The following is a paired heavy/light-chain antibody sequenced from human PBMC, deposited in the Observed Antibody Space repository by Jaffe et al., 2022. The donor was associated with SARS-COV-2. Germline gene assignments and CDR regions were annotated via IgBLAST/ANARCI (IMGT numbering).Heavy chain of an antibody. CDR3: SRGGGWYGSDAFDI. Sequence: QVQLQESGPGLVKPSETLSLTCTVSSGSVSSSDFYWTWIRQPPGKGLEWIGYIHYSGSTSYNPSLKSRVTVSLDTSKNQFSLKLSSVIAADTAVYFCSRGGGWYGSDAFDIWGQGTVVTVSS. J-gene: IGHJ3*02. CDR2: IHYSGST. V-gene: IGHV4-61*08. CDR1: SGSVSSSDFY. D-gene: IGHD6-19*01.
Light chain of an antibody. CDR1: SSNIGNNI. V-gene: IGLV1-44*01. J-gene: IGLJ1*01. CDR3: AAWDDSLSGLV. CDR2: GSN. Sequence: QSVLTQPPSASGTPGQRVTISCSGSSSNIGNNIVNWYQQLPRTAPKLLIYGSNQRPSGVPDRFSGSKSGSSASLAISGLQSEDEADYYCAAWDDSLSGLVFGTGTKVTV.